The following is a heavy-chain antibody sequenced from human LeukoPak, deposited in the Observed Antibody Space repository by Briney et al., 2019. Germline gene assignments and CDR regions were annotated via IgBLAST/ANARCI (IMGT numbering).Heavy chain of an antibody. D-gene: IGHD6-6*01. J-gene: IGHJ3*02. CDR1: GGSISSYY. Sequence: SETLSLTCTVSGGSISSYYWSWIRQPPGKGLEWIGYIYYSGSTNYNPSLKSRVTISVDTSKNQFSLKLSSVTAAVTAVYYCAGYSSSQWDDAFDIWGQGTMVTVSS. CDR3: AGYSSSQWDDAFDI. CDR2: IYYSGST. V-gene: IGHV4-59*01.